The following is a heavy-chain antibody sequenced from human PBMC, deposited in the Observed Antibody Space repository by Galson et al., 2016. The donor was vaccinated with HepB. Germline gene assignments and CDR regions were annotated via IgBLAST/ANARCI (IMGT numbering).Heavy chain of an antibody. J-gene: IGHJ4*02. CDR3: ARDYGSGTIDY. CDR2: IFSSDDK. D-gene: IGHD3-10*01. Sequence: PALVKPTQTLTLTCTVSGFSLRNARMGVSWIRQPPGKALEWLAHIFSSDDKSYNTSLKSRLTISEDTSKSQVVLSMTNMDPVETATYYCARDYGSGTIDYWGQGILVTVSS. CDR1: GFSLRNARMG. V-gene: IGHV2-26*01.